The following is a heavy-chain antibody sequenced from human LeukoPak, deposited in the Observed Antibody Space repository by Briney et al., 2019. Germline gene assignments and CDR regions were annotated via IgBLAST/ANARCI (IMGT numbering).Heavy chain of an antibody. CDR3: ATLQQLWFGDLYRGGAFDI. CDR1: GSTLTELS. CDR2: FAPEDGET. Sequence: ASVNLSCNVSGSTLTELSMHWVRQVPGQGLEWMGGFAPEDGETIYAQRFQGRVTMTEDTSTDTAYMELSSLRSDDTAVYYCATLQQLWFGDLYRGGAFDIWGQGTLVTVSS. V-gene: IGHV1-24*01. D-gene: IGHD3-10*01. J-gene: IGHJ3*02.